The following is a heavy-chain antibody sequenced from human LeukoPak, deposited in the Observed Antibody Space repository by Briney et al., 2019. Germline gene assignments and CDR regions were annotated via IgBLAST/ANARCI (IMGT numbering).Heavy chain of an antibody. CDR3: ARHDYGDYRYWYFDL. D-gene: IGHD4-17*01. J-gene: IGHJ2*01. CDR1: GGSISSSSYY. V-gene: IGHV4-39*01. CDR2: IYYSGST. Sequence: PSETQSLTCTVSGGSISSSSYYWGWIRQPPGKGLEWIGSIYYSGSTYYNPSLKSRVTISVDTSKNQFSLKLSSVTAADTAVYYCARHDYGDYRYWYFDLWGRGTLVTVSS.